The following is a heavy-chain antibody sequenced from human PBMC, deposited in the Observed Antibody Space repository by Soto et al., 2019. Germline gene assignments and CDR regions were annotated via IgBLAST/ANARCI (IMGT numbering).Heavy chain of an antibody. CDR3: ARDRSNSHDLLAP. D-gene: IGHD1-1*01. J-gene: IGHJ5*02. Sequence: QVQLQESGPGLVKPSQTLSLTCSVSGGSIIRDEYYWTWIRQPPGGGLGWIGHVSYIGSTYDSPSLTSRLPIAVDTSKNQCSLRLNSVSAADPAVYYCARDRSNSHDLLAPWGRGTLVTVSS. CDR2: VSYIGST. V-gene: IGHV4-30-4*01. CDR1: GGSIIRDEYY.